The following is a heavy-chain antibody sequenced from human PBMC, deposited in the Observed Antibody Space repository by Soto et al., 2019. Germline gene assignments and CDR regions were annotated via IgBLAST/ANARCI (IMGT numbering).Heavy chain of an antibody. CDR2: MNPGSGNP. D-gene: IGHD3-10*01. V-gene: IGHV1-8*01. CDR1: GYTFTNYE. J-gene: IGHJ5*02. CDR3: ARMAASGSLNWFDP. Sequence: QVQLVQSGAEVKKPGASVKVSCKASGYTFTNYEINWVRQATGQGLEWMGWMNPGSGNPGYAHKFQGRVTMNRNISISTAYMERSRLGSDDTAIYYCARMAASGSLNWFDPCGQGTLVTVSS.